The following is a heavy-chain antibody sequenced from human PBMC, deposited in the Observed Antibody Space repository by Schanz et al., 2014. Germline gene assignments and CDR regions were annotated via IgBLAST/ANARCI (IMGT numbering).Heavy chain of an antibody. J-gene: IGHJ4*02. V-gene: IGHV3-33*08. D-gene: IGHD1-26*01. CDR1: GFSLDIFA. Sequence: VHLLESGGGLVEPGGSLRLSCATSGFSLDIFAVSWVRQAPGKGLEWVAVISYDGSFKNYADSVKGRFTISRDNSKNTLYLQMNSLRPEDTGLYFCARGGSGSHYRLDYWGQGTLVTVSS. CDR3: ARGGSGSHYRLDY. CDR2: ISYDGSFK.